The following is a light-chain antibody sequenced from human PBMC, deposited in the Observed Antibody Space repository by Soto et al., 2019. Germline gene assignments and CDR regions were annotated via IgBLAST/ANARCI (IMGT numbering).Light chain of an antibody. Sequence: DIQMTQSPSTLSASVGDRVTITCRASQSINSWLAWYRQKPGKAPKLLIYRASSLESGVPSRFSGSGSGTEFTLTISSLQPDDFSTYYCQHYNSYSGTFGPGTKVDIK. V-gene: IGKV1-5*03. CDR1: QSINSW. J-gene: IGKJ3*01. CDR2: RAS. CDR3: QHYNSYSGT.